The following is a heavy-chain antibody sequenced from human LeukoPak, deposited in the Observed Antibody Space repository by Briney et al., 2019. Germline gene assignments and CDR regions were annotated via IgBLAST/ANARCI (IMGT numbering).Heavy chain of an antibody. CDR3: AKVEVVVVVPAAIRPDYYYGMDV. CDR2: ISYEGSNK. J-gene: IGHJ6*02. CDR1: GFTFSSYG. Sequence: GGSLRLFCAASGFTFSSYGMHWVRQAPGKGLEWVAVISYEGSNKYYADSVKGRFTISRDNSKNTLYLQMNSLRAEDTAVYYCAKVEVVVVVPAAIRPDYYYGMDVWGQGTTVTVSS. D-gene: IGHD2-2*01. V-gene: IGHV3-30*18.